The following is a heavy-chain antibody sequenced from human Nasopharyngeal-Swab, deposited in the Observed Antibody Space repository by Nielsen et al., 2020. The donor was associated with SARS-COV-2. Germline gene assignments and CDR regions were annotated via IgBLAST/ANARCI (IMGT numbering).Heavy chain of an antibody. D-gene: IGHD6-13*01. CDR3: ARFSFLVRVDYYYYGMDV. J-gene: IGHJ6*02. Sequence: ASVKVSCKASGYTFTSYGISWVRQAPGQGLEWMGWISAYNGNTNYAQKLQGRVTMTTDTSTSTAYMELRSLRSDDTAVYYCARFSFLVRVDYYYYGMDVWGQGTTVTVSS. CDR1: GYTFTSYG. CDR2: ISAYNGNT. V-gene: IGHV1-18*01.